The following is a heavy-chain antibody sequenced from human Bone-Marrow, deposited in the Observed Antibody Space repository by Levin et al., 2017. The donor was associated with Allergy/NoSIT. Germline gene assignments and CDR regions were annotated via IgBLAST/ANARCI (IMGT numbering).Heavy chain of an antibody. CDR2: LNPKSGGT. D-gene: IGHD1-20*01. Sequence: GESLKISCKASGYTFTDYYIHWVRQAPGQGLEWMGWLNPKSGGTKYAQMFQGRVTMTRDTSINSAYMELTSLRFDDTAMYYCTRTLRFDPDSELPNWTFDTGGKGTLATVSS. V-gene: IGHV1-2*02. J-gene: IGHJ5*02. CDR3: TRTLRFDPDSELPNWTFDT. CDR1: GYTFTDYY.